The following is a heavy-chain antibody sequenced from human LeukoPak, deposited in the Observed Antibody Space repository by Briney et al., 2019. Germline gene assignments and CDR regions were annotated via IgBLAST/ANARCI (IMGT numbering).Heavy chain of an antibody. D-gene: IGHD6-19*01. Sequence: GGSLRLSCAASGFTFSSYSMNWVRQAPGKGLEWVSYVSSSSSTIYYADSVKGRFTISRDNAKNSLYLQMNSLRAEDTAVYYCARDRPLIAVAGTPLDYWGQGTLVTVSS. V-gene: IGHV3-48*04. CDR3: ARDRPLIAVAGTPLDY. CDR2: VSSSSSTI. J-gene: IGHJ4*02. CDR1: GFTFSSYS.